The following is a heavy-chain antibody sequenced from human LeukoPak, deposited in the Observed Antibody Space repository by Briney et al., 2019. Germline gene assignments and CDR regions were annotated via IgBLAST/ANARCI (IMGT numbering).Heavy chain of an antibody. D-gene: IGHD6-19*01. Sequence: ASVKVSCKASRYTFTSYGISWVRQAPGQGLEWMGWISAYNGDTNYAQKLQGRVTMTTDTSTSTAYMELRSLRSDDTAVYYCAREPDTAVAGAGVDYWGQGTLVTVSS. J-gene: IGHJ4*02. CDR3: AREPDTAVAGAGVDY. V-gene: IGHV1-18*01. CDR1: RYTFTSYG. CDR2: ISAYNGDT.